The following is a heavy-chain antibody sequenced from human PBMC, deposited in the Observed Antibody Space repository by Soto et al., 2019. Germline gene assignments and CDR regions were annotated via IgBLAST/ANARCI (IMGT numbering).Heavy chain of an antibody. CDR1: CGSVSSGSYY. CDR3: ARDEGSLNWFDP. V-gene: IGHV4-61*01. J-gene: IGHJ5*02. CDR2: IYYSGST. Sequence: SETLSLSCTVSCGSVSSGSYYWSWIRQPPGKGLEWIGYIYYSGSTNYNPSLKSRVTISVDTSKNQFSLKLSSATAADTAVYYCARDEGSLNWFDPRGQGTPVTVSS.